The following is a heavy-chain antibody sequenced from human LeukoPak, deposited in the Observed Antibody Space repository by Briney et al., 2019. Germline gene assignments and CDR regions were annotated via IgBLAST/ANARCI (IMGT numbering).Heavy chain of an antibody. V-gene: IGHV4-59*08. Sequence: PSETLSLTCSVSGGSINSSSWSWIRQPPGKGLECIAYMYYTGTTKYNTSLSSRVTISVDASKNQFSLKLTSVTAADTAVYYCARGYTYGDFWGPGTLVTVS. CDR2: MYYTGTT. J-gene: IGHJ4*02. CDR3: ARGYTYGDF. CDR1: GGSINSSS. D-gene: IGHD5-18*01.